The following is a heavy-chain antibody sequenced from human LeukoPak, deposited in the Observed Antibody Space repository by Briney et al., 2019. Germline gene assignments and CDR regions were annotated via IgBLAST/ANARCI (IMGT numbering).Heavy chain of an antibody. CDR3: ARGGQMARVYWFDP. CDR1: GGSISSGSYY. Sequence: SETLSLTCTVSGGSISSGSYYWSWIRQPAGKGLEWIGRIYTSGSTNYNPSLKSRVTISVDTSKNQFSLKLSSVTAADTAVYYCARGGQMARVYWFDPWGQGTLVTVSS. CDR2: IYTSGST. D-gene: IGHD5-24*01. V-gene: IGHV4-61*02. J-gene: IGHJ5*02.